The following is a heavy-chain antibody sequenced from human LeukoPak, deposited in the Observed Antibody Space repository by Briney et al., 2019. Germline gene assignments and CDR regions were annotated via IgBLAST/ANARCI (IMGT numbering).Heavy chain of an antibody. CDR2: ISSSSSYI. V-gene: IGHV3-21*01. D-gene: IGHD1-7*01. CDR3: ARDLSGYNWNYGQYFDY. Sequence: ETLSLTCTVSGGSISSYYWSWIRQPPGKGLEWVSSISSSSSYIYYADSVKGRFTISRDNAKNSLYLQMNSLRAEDTAVYYCARDLSGYNWNYGQYFDYWGQGTLVTVSS. CDR1: GGSISSYY. J-gene: IGHJ4*02.